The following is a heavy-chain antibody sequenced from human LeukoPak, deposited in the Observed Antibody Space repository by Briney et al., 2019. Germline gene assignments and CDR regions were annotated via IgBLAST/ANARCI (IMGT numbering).Heavy chain of an antibody. Sequence: SETLSLTCTVSGGSISSYYWSWIRQPPGKGLEWIGYIYYSGSTNYNPSLKSRVTISVDTSKNQFSLKLSSVTAADTAVYYCARDQGVPSGGLDYWGQGTVVTVSS. D-gene: IGHD2-15*01. CDR3: ARDQGVPSGGLDY. CDR1: GGSISSYY. CDR2: IYYSGST. J-gene: IGHJ4*02. V-gene: IGHV4-59*01.